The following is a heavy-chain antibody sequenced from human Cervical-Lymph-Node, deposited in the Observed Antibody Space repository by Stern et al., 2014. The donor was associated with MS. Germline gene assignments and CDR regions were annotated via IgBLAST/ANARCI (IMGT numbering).Heavy chain of an antibody. Sequence: EQLVESGAEVKKPGASVKVSCTASGYTFTGFFLHWVRQAPGQGLEWVGWINPNTGVTKSAQKFQGWVTLTRDTSINTVYMELNRLKSDDTAVFYCARGYPFFDNWGQGTLVTVSS. V-gene: IGHV1-2*04. D-gene: IGHD2-15*01. J-gene: IGHJ4*02. CDR3: ARGYPFFDN. CDR2: INPNTGVT. CDR1: GYTFTGFF.